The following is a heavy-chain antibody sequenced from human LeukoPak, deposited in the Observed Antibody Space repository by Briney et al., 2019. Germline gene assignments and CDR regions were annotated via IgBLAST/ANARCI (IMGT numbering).Heavy chain of an antibody. J-gene: IGHJ6*02. V-gene: IGHV1-69*04. CDR2: IIPIFGIA. CDR3: ASTDGYNNDYYYGMDV. Sequence: SVKVSCKASGYTFTSYDINWVRQATGQGLEWMGRIIPIFGIANYAQKFQGRVTITADKSTSTAYMELSSLRSVDTAVYYCASTDGYNNDYYYGMDVWGQGTTVTVSS. D-gene: IGHD5-24*01. CDR1: GYTFTSYD.